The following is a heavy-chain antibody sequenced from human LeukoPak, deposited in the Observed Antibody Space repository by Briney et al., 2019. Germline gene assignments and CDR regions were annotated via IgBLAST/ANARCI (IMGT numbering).Heavy chain of an antibody. D-gene: IGHD3-10*01. Sequence: PSETLSLTCTVSGGSISSSSYYWGWIRQPPGKGLEWIGSIYYSGSTYYNPSLKSRVTISVDTSKNQFSLKLSSVTAADTAVYYCARAGQYYYGSGINNWFDPWGQGTLVTVSS. CDR2: IYYSGST. CDR1: GGSISSSSYY. CDR3: ARAGQYYYGSGINNWFDP. V-gene: IGHV4-39*07. J-gene: IGHJ5*02.